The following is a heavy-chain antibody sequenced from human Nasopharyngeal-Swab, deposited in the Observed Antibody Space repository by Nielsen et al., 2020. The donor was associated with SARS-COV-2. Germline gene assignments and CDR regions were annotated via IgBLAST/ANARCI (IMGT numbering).Heavy chain of an antibody. J-gene: IGHJ6*02. Sequence: SVKVSCKASGGTFSSYAISWVRQAPGQGLEWMGGIIPIFGTANYAQKFQGRVTMTRDTSTSTVYMELSSLRSEDTAVYYCARDRVNTVTTVEPPFWKGYYCYGMDVWGQGTTVTVSS. CDR2: IIPIFGTA. CDR1: GGTFSSYA. D-gene: IGHD4-17*01. CDR3: ARDRVNTVTTVEPPFWKGYYCYGMDV. V-gene: IGHV1-69*05.